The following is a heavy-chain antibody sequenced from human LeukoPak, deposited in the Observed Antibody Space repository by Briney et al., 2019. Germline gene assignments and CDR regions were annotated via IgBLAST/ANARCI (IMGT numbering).Heavy chain of an antibody. CDR1: GYIFTSYW. Sequence: GESLKISCQGSGYIFTSYWISWVRQLPGKGLEWMGRIDPSDSYTNYSPSFQGHVTISADKSISTAYLQWSSLKASDTAMYYCARLSWMPGNWFDPWGQGTLVTVSS. CDR3: ARLSWMPGNWFDP. V-gene: IGHV5-10-1*01. J-gene: IGHJ5*02. CDR2: IDPSDSYT. D-gene: IGHD2-2*01.